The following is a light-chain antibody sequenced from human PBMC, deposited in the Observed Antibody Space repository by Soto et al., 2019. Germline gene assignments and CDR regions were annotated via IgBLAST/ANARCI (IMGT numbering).Light chain of an antibody. CDR2: AAS. V-gene: IGKV1-17*02. Sequence: DFQMTQSPSSLSASVGDRVTITCRASQDIRGDLGWFQQKPGKAPKRLIYAASSLQSGVPSRFSGSGSGTEFTLTISNLQPADFATYYCLQHNTYPRTFGQGTKVEIK. CDR1: QDIRGD. J-gene: IGKJ1*01. CDR3: LQHNTYPRT.